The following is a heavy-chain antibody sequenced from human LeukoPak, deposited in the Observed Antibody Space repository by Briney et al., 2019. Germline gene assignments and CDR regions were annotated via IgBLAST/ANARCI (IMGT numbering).Heavy chain of an antibody. CDR1: GRSLSNYF. Sequence: SETLSLTCAVYGRSLSNYFWSWIRQPPGKGLEWIGEIHPSGSTNYNPSLKSQITISVDTSKNHFSLKLNSVTAADTAVYYCARRLPPSTFDIWGQGTMVTVSS. V-gene: IGHV4-34*01. CDR2: IHPSGST. J-gene: IGHJ3*02. CDR3: ARRLPPSTFDI.